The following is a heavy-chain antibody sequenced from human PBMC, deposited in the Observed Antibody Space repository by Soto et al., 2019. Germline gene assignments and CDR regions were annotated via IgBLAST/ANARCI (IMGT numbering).Heavy chain of an antibody. J-gene: IGHJ6*02. CDR2: IDTSGNT. Sequence: SDTLSLTCTVSVDSIAAYYWTCIRQPAGKGLEWIGRIDTSGNTNYNPSLKSRVTMSVDTSKKQFSLKLTSVTAADTAVYYCARYSNNWFQTEGMDVWGQGTTVT. CDR1: VDSIAAYY. V-gene: IGHV4-4*07. CDR3: ARYSNNWFQTEGMDV. D-gene: IGHD6-13*01.